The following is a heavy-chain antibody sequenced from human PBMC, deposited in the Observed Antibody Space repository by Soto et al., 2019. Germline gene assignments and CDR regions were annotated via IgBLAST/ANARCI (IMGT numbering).Heavy chain of an antibody. D-gene: IGHD4-17*01. Sequence: EASVKVSCKASGYTFTSYAMHWVRQAPGQRLEWMGWINAGNGNTKYSQKFQGRVTITRDTSASTAYMELSSLRSEDTAVYYCARGPFDYGDYVDYYYYGMDVWGQGTTVTVSS. CDR2: INAGNGNT. CDR1: GYTFTSYA. CDR3: ARGPFDYGDYVDYYYYGMDV. V-gene: IGHV1-3*01. J-gene: IGHJ6*02.